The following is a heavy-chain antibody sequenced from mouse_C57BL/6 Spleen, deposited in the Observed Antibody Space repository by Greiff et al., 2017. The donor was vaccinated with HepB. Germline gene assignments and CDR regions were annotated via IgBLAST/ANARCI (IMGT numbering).Heavy chain of an antibody. Sequence: QVQLQQSGPELVKPGASVKISCKASGYAFSSSWMNWVKQRPGKGLEWIGRIYPGDGDTNYNGKFKGKATLTADKSSSTAYMQLSSLTSEDSAVYFCAVYYDYDAFAYWGQGTLVTVSA. V-gene: IGHV1-82*01. J-gene: IGHJ3*01. CDR2: IYPGDGDT. CDR1: GYAFSSSW. D-gene: IGHD2-4*01. CDR3: AVYYDYDAFAY.